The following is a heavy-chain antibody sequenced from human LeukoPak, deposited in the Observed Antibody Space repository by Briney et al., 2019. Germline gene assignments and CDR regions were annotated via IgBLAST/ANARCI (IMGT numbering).Heavy chain of an antibody. D-gene: IGHD6-13*01. CDR3: AASPGYSSSWYLDFDY. J-gene: IGHJ4*02. CDR1: GFTFTISA. CDR2: IVVGSGNT. V-gene: IGHV1-58*02. Sequence: GASVTVSFTASGFTFTISAMQWVRQARGQRLEGIGWIVVGSGNTNYAQKFQERVTITRDMSTSTAYMELSSLRSEDTAVYYCAASPGYSSSWYLDFDYWGQGTLVTVSS.